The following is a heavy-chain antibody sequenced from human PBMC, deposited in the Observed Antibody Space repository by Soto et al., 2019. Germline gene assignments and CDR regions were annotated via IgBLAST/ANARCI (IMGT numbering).Heavy chain of an antibody. CDR1: GGTFSSYT. V-gene: IGHV1-69*02. J-gene: IGHJ3*02. Sequence: SVKVSCKASGGTFSSYTISWVRQAPGQGLEWMGRIIPILGIANYAQKFQGRVTITADKSTSTAYMELSSLRSEDTAVYYCARRYYDILTGQDAFDIWGQGTMVTVSS. CDR3: ARRYYDILTGQDAFDI. CDR2: IIPILGIA. D-gene: IGHD3-9*01.